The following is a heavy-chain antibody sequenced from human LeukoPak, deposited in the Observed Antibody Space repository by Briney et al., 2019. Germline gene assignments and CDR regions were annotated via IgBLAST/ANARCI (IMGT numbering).Heavy chain of an antibody. CDR3: ARSTTKLVRGCFDY. V-gene: IGHV1-2*02. CDR2: INPNSGGT. D-gene: IGHD6-6*01. J-gene: IGHJ4*02. Sequence: ASVKVSCKASGYTFTVYYMHWVRQAPGQGVEWMGWINPNSGGTNYAQKFQGRVTMTRDTSISTAYMELSRLRSDDTAVYYCARSTTKLVRGCFDYWGQGTLVTVSS. CDR1: GYTFTVYY.